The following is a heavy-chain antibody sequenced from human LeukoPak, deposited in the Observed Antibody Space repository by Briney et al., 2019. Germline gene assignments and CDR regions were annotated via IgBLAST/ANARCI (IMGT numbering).Heavy chain of an antibody. CDR3: ARGGTVVVVVAATPSKSNWFDP. J-gene: IGHJ5*02. CDR1: GGTFSSYA. D-gene: IGHD2-15*01. Sequence: SVKVSCKASGGTFSSYAISWVRQAPGQGLEWMGGIIPIFGTANYAQKFQGRVTITADKSTSTAYMELSRLRSDDTAVYYYARGGTVVVVVAATPSKSNWFDPWGQGTLVTVSS. CDR2: IIPIFGTA. V-gene: IGHV1-69*06.